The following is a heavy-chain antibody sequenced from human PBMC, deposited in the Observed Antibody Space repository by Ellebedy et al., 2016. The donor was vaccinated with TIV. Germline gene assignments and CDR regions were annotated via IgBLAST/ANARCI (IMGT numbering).Heavy chain of an antibody. CDR2: IWSDESNK. V-gene: IGHV3-33*01. D-gene: IGHD1-1*01. CDR1: RFTFSNSG. Sequence: PGGSLRLSCAASRFTFSNSGMHWVRQAPGKGLEWVALIWSDESNKYYADPVKGRFTISRDNSKNTLYLQMNSLRAEDTAVYYCGRAREPGPFAYYYYGMDVWGQGTTVTVSS. CDR3: GRAREPGPFAYYYYGMDV. J-gene: IGHJ6*02.